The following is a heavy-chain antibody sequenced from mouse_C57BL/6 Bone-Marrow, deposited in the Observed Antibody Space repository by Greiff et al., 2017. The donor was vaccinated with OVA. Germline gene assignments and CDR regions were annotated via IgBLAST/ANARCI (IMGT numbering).Heavy chain of an antibody. V-gene: IGHV1-26*01. J-gene: IGHJ1*03. CDR2: INPNNGGT. CDR3: ARLEGYYLYWYFDV. Sequence: EVQLQQSGPELVKPGASVKISCKASGYTFTDYYMNWVKQSHGKSLEWIGDINPNNGGTSYNQKFKGKATLTVDKSSSTAYMELRSLTSEDSAVYYCARLEGYYLYWYFDVWGTGTTVTVSS. CDR1: GYTFTDYY. D-gene: IGHD2-3*01.